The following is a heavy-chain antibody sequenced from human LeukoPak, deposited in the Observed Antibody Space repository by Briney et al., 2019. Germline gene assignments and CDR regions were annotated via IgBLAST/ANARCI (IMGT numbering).Heavy chain of an antibody. Sequence: KPSETLSLTCAVYGGSFSGYYWSWIRQPPGKGLEWIGEINHSGSTNYNPSLKSRVTISVDMSKNQFSLKLSSVTAADTAVYYCARGPLVVAQPPFDYWGQGTLVTVSS. CDR2: INHSGST. CDR3: ARGPLVVAQPPFDY. J-gene: IGHJ4*02. CDR1: GGSFSGYY. D-gene: IGHD2-15*01. V-gene: IGHV4-34*01.